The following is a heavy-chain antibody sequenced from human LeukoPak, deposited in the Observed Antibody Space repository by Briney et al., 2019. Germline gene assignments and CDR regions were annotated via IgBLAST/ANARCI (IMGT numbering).Heavy chain of an antibody. Sequence: HSGGSLRLSCAASGFTFYDYVMHWVRQAPGKGLEWVSCITWNSANIGYADSAKGRFTISRDNAKNSLYLQMNSLRPEDTAIYYCAKGSPYYYDAWGQGTLVTVSS. J-gene: IGHJ4*02. V-gene: IGHV3-9*01. CDR2: ITWNSANI. CDR3: AKGSPYYYDA. CDR1: GFTFYDYV.